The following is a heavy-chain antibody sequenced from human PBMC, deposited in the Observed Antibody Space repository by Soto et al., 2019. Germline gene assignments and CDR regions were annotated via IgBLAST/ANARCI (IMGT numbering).Heavy chain of an antibody. V-gene: IGHV3-48*02. CDR1: GFTFSSYS. Sequence: EVQLVESGGGLVQPGGSLRLSCAASGFTFSSYSMNWVRQAPGKGLEWVSYISSSSSTIYYADSVKGRFTISRDNAKNSLYLQMNSLRDEDTAVYYCARDGDYGDYAWVFDYGGQGTLVTVSS. CDR3: ARDGDYGDYAWVFDY. D-gene: IGHD4-17*01. J-gene: IGHJ4*02. CDR2: ISSSSSTI.